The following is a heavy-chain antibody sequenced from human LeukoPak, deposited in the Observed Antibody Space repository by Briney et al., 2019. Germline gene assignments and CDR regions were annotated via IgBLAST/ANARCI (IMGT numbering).Heavy chain of an antibody. V-gene: IGHV3-21*01. CDR2: ISSSSSYI. Sequence: GGSLRLSCAASGFTFSNAWMNWVRQAPGKGLEWVSSISSSSSYIYYADSVKGRFTTSRDNAKNSLYLQMNSLRAEDTAVYYCVLGETDYFDYWGQGTLVTVSS. CDR3: VLGETDYFDY. D-gene: IGHD3-16*01. CDR1: GFTFSNAW. J-gene: IGHJ4*02.